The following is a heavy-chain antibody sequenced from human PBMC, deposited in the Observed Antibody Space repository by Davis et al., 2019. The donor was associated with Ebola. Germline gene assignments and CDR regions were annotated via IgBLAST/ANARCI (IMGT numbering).Heavy chain of an antibody. CDR2: ISWDGGST. V-gene: IGHV3-43D*03. CDR3: ARGGRSAIFGVVITPFDY. CDR1: GFSVSSNY. D-gene: IGHD3-3*01. Sequence: GGSLRLSCAASGFSVSSNYMSWVRQAPGKGLEWVSLISWDGGSTYYADSVKGRFTISRDNSKNSLYLQMNSLRAEDTALYYCARGGRSAIFGVVITPFDYWGQGTLVTVSS. J-gene: IGHJ4*02.